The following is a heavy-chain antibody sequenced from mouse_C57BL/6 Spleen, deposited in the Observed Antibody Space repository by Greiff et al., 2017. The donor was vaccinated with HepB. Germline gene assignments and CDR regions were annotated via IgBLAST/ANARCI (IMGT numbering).Heavy chain of an antibody. J-gene: IGHJ2*01. Sequence: VQLVESGAELARPGASVKLSCKASGYTFTSYGISWVKQRTGQGLEWIGEIYPRSGNTYYNEKFKGKAKLTADKSSSTAYMELRSLTSEDSAVYFCARSPLYYGSSYDYFDYWGQGTTLTVSS. D-gene: IGHD1-1*01. CDR1: GYTFTSYG. V-gene: IGHV1-81*01. CDR3: ARSPLYYGSSYDYFDY. CDR2: IYPRSGNT.